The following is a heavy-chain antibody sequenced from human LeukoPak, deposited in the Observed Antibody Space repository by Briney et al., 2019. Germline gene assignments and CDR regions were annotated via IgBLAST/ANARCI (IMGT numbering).Heavy chain of an antibody. Sequence: GGSLRLSCAASGFTFSSYGMHWVRQAPGKGLEWVAVISYDGSNKYYADSVKGRFTISRDNSKNTLYLQMNSLRAEDTAVYYCASWRIIGYSYGGDYWGQGTLVTVSS. D-gene: IGHD5-18*01. V-gene: IGHV3-30*03. CDR2: ISYDGSNK. CDR1: GFTFSSYG. J-gene: IGHJ4*02. CDR3: ASWRIIGYSYGGDY.